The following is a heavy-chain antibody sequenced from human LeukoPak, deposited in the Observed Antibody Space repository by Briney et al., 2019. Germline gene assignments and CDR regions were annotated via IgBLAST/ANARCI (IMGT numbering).Heavy chain of an antibody. CDR1: GFTFSSYS. Sequence: GGSLRLSCAASGFTFSSYSMNWVRQAPGKGLEWVSYISSSSTIYYADSVKGRFTISRDNAKNSLYLQMNSLRAEDTAVYYCAREGQEMATIDYWGQGTLVTVSS. CDR2: ISSSSTI. CDR3: AREGQEMATIDY. V-gene: IGHV3-48*04. D-gene: IGHD5-24*01. J-gene: IGHJ4*02.